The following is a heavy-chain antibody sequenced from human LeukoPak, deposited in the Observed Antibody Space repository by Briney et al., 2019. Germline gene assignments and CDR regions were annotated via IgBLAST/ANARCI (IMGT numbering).Heavy chain of an antibody. CDR2: IYPGDSDT. CDR1: YW. D-gene: IGHD2-2*01. V-gene: IGHV5-51*01. J-gene: IGHJ4*02. CDR3: ARLLPAAYDY. Sequence: YWIGWVRQVPGKGLEWMGIIYPGDSDTRYSPSFQGQVTISADKSISTAYLQWSSLKASDTAMYYCARLLPAAYDYWGQGTLVTVSS.